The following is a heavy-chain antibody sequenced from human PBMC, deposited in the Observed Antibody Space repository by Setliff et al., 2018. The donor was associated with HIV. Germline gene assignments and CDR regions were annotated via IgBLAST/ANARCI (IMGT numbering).Heavy chain of an antibody. V-gene: IGHV3-48*03. J-gene: IGHJ3*02. D-gene: IGHD2-15*01. CDR1: GFTFSSYE. CDR3: AREGWPSQYDAFDM. CDR2: ISSSGSTV. Sequence: GGSLRLSCAASGFTFSSYEMNWVRQAPGKGLEWVSYISSSGSTVYYADSVKGRFTISSDNATNSLYLQMNSLRAEDTAVYYCAREGWPSQYDAFDMWGQGTTVTVSS.